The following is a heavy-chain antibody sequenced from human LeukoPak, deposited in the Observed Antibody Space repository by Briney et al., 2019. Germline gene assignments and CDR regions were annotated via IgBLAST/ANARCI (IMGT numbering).Heavy chain of an antibody. CDR2: IYPADSDT. CDR1: GYSFTSYW. CDR3: ARPHYYGSGSYYSGFDI. V-gene: IGHV5-51*01. J-gene: IGHJ3*02. Sequence: GESPKISCQGSGYSFTSYWIAWFRQMPGKGLEWMGIIYPADSDTRYSPSFQGQVSISADKSMSIAYLQWRSLKASDTAMYYCARPHYYGSGSYYSGFDIWGQGTMVTVSS. D-gene: IGHD3-10*01.